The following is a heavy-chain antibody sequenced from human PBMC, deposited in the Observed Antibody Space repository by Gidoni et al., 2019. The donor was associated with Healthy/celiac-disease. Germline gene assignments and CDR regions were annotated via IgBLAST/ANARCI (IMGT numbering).Heavy chain of an antibody. CDR3: ARHNGYCSGGSCHLQIDY. V-gene: IGHV5-51*01. J-gene: IGHJ4*02. CDR1: GYSFTSYW. D-gene: IGHD2-15*01. Sequence: ELQLVHSGAEVQKPGESLQISCKSSGYSFTSYWLGWVGQMPGKGLDGMGIFYPGDSDTIYIPSLQGQVTISADKSISTAYLQWSSLKASDTAMYYCARHNGYCSGGSCHLQIDYWGQGTLVTVSS. CDR2: FYPGDSDT.